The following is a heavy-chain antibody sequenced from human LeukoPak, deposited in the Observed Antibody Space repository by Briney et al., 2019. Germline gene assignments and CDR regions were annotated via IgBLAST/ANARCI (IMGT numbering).Heavy chain of an antibody. CDR3: ARSGRLGYCSGGSCFRWDY. CDR1: GSRFTNYW. D-gene: IGHD2-15*01. CDR2: IYPDDSDT. J-gene: IGHJ4*02. Sequence: PGESLQISCKVSGSRFTNYWIGWVGQMPGKGLEWMGIIYPDDSDTKYSPSFQGQVTISADKSISTAYLQWSSLKASDTAMYYCARSGRLGYCSGGSCFRWDYWGQGTLVTVSS. V-gene: IGHV5-51*01.